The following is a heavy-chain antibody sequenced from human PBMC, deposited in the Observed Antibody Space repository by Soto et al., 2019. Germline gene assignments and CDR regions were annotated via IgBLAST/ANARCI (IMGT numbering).Heavy chain of an antibody. CDR1: GFTFSRYW. J-gene: IGHJ4*02. CDR3: AKAPDGSGREYYCDY. D-gene: IGHD3-10*01. CDR2: INQDGTEK. Sequence: GGSLRLSCATSGFTFSRYWMTWVRQVPGKGLEWVANINQDGTEKYYLASVKGRFTISRDNAKDSLDLQMNALSADDTAVYYCAKAPDGSGREYYCDYRGQRTLVTVSS. V-gene: IGHV3-7*01.